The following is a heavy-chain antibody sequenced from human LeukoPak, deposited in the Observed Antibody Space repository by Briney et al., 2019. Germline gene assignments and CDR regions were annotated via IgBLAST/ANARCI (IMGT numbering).Heavy chain of an antibody. J-gene: IGHJ4*02. D-gene: IGHD6-13*01. CDR2: ISAYNGNT. CDR3: ARQQRAIAAAGPLDG. CDR1: GYTFTSYG. V-gene: IGHV1-18*01. Sequence: ASVKVSCKASGYTFTSYGISWVRQAPGQGLEWMGWISAYNGNTNYAQKLQGRVTMTTDTSTSTAYMELRSLRSDDTAVYYCARQQRAIAAAGPLDGWGQGTLVTVSS.